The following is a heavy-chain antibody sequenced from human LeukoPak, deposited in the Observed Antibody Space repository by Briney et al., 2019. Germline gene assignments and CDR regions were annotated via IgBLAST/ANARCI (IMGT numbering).Heavy chain of an antibody. D-gene: IGHD3-9*01. Sequence: GGSLRLSCAASGFTFSSYEMNWVRQAPGKGLEWVSYISSSGSTIYYADSVKGRFTISRDNAKNTLYLQMISLRAEDTAVFYCAKGAYYDILTGPSTYWGQGTLVTVSS. CDR2: ISSSGSTI. CDR1: GFTFSSYE. CDR3: AKGAYYDILTGPSTY. V-gene: IGHV3-48*03. J-gene: IGHJ4*02.